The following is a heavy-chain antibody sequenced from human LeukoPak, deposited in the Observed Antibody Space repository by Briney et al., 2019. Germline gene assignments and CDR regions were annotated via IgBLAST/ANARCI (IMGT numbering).Heavy chain of an antibody. CDR3: ARGGNYYDSSGYYYAFDY. J-gene: IGHJ4*02. Sequence: SETLSLTCAVSGGSISSGGYSWSWIRQPPGKGLEWIGYIYYSGSTYYNPSLKSRVTISVDTSKNQFSLKLSSVTAADTAVYYCARGGNYYDSSGYYYAFDYWGQGTLVTVSS. D-gene: IGHD3-22*01. V-gene: IGHV4-30-4*07. CDR1: GGSISSGGYS. CDR2: IYYSGST.